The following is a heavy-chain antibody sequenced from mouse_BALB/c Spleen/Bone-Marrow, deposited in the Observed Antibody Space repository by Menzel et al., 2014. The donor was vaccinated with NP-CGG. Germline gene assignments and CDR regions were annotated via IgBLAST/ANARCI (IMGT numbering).Heavy chain of an antibody. J-gene: IGHJ2*01. CDR2: IDPSDSYT. CDR1: GYTFTSYW. CDR3: ARGLYGNSGY. D-gene: IGHD2-1*01. V-gene: IGHV1-69*02. Sequence: GAELVKPGASVKLSCKASGYTFTSYWMHWVKQRPGQGLEWIGEIDPSDSYTNYNQKFKGKATLTEDKSSSTAYMQLSSLTSEDSAVYYCARGLYGNSGYWGQGTTLTVSS.